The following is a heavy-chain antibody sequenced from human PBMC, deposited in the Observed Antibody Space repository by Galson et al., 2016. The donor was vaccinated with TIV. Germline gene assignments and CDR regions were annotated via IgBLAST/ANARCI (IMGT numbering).Heavy chain of an antibody. J-gene: IGHJ4*02. D-gene: IGHD3-22*01. CDR1: GFTFSSFA. V-gene: IGHV3-23*01. Sequence: SLRLSCAASGFTFSSFAVSWVRQAPGKGLEWVSAISAGGGRTNYADSVKGRFTISRDNPKSTLYLQMSSLRAEDTAVYFCAKMDSSGFDYVRRFDFWGQGTLATVSS. CDR2: ISAGGGRT. CDR3: AKMDSSGFDYVRRFDF.